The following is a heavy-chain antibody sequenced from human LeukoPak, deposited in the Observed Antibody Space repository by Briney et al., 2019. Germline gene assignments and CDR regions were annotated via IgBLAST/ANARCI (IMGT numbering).Heavy chain of an antibody. D-gene: IGHD2-2*01. J-gene: IGHJ3*02. CDR3: ASLLGYCSSTSCYRGAFDI. CDR2: LYSGGGT. Sequence: GSLRLSCAASGFTVRTNYMSWVRQAPGKGLEWVSLLYSGGGTYYAASVKGRFNISRDNSKNTLYLQMNSLRAEDTAVYYCASLLGYCSSTSCYRGAFDIWGQGTMVTVSS. V-gene: IGHV3-66*01. CDR1: GFTVRTNY.